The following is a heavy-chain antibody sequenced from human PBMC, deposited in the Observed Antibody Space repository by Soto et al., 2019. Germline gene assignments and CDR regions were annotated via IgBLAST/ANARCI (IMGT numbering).Heavy chain of an antibody. CDR2: ISYDGSNK. V-gene: IGHV3-30-3*01. Sequence: QVQLVESGGGVVQPGRSLRLSCAASGFTFSSYAMHWVRQAPGKGLVWVAVISYDGSNKYYADSVKGRFTISRDNSKNTLYMQMNSLRAEDTAVYYCAKVLRLGELSSYQTAFLDYWRQGTLITVSS. J-gene: IGHJ4*02. CDR3: AKVLRLGELSSYQTAFLDY. D-gene: IGHD3-16*02. CDR1: GFTFSSYA.